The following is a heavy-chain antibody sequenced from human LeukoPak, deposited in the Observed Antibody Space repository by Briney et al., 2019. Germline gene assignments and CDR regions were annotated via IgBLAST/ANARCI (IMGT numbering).Heavy chain of an antibody. CDR3: ARGWFGELDYGMDV. CDR1: GYTFTSYG. Sequence: ASVKLSRKASGYTFTSYGISWVRQAPGQGHEWMGWISAYNGNTNYAQKLQGRVTMTTDTSTSTAYMELRSLRSDDTAVYYCARGWFGELDYGMDVWGQGTTVTVSS. J-gene: IGHJ6*02. V-gene: IGHV1-18*01. CDR2: ISAYNGNT. D-gene: IGHD3-10*01.